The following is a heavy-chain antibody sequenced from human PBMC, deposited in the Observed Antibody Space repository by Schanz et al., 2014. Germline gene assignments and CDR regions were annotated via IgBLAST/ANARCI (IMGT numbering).Heavy chain of an antibody. V-gene: IGHV3-33*01. D-gene: IGHD6-19*01. CDR3: ARDHQWLARYYMDV. CDR2: IWYDGSNE. Sequence: VQLVESGGGVVQPGRSLRLSCAASVFNFRNYGMHWVRQAPGKGLEWVALIWYDGSNEYYADSVKGRFTISRDNPKKTLYLQMNSLRAEDTAVYYCARDHQWLARYYMDVWGKGTTVTVSS. CDR1: VFNFRNYG. J-gene: IGHJ6*03.